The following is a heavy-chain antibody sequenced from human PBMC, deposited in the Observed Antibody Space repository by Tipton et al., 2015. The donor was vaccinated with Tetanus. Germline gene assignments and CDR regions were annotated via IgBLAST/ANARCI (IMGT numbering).Heavy chain of an antibody. CDR1: GFTFSDYF. V-gene: IGHV3-11*01. Sequence: SLRLSCAASGFTFSDYFMSWIRQAPGKGLEWLSYISGDGTTIIYADSVKGRFTISRDNSKNTLYLQMNSLRAEDTAVYYCAKVSGGYDLYYYYGMDAWGQGTTVTVSS. CDR2: ISGDGTTI. CDR3: AKVSGGYDLYYYYGMDA. D-gene: IGHD5-12*01. J-gene: IGHJ6*02.